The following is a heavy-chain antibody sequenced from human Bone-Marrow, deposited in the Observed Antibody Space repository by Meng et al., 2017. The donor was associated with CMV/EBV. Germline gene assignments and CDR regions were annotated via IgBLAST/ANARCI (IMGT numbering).Heavy chain of an antibody. Sequence: SVKVSCKASGGTFSSYAISWVRQAPGQGLEWMGGIIPIFGTANYAQKFQGRVTITTDESTSTAYMELSSLRSEDTAVYYCAREGLYYYDSSGYLYFADWGPGNLVHGAS. CDR2: IIPIFGTA. D-gene: IGHD3-22*01. J-gene: IGHJ4*02. V-gene: IGHV1-69*05. CDR3: AREGLYYYDSSGYLYFAD. CDR1: GGTFSSYA.